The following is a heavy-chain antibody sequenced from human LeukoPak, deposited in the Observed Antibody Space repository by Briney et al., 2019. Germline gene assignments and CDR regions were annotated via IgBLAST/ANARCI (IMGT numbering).Heavy chain of an antibody. V-gene: IGHV4-59*01. D-gene: IGHD3-16*01. J-gene: IGHJ4*02. CDR3: ARGVGALGY. CDR1: GGSITNYY. CDR2: IYYRGNT. Sequence: PSETLSLTCSVSGGSITNYYWSWIRQPPGRGLEWIGYIYYRGNTYYNASLKSRVTISVGTSQNEVSLSLTSVTAADTAVYYCARGVGALGYWGQGTLVTVSS.